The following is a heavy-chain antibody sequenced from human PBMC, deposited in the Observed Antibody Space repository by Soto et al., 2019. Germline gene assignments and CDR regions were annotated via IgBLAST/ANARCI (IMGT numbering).Heavy chain of an antibody. CDR2: ISPSGGST. Sequence: EVQLLESGGDLVQPGGSLRLSCAASGFTFSNHAMSWVRQTPGKGLEWVSAISPSGGSTFYTDSVKGRFTISRDNSKNTLYLQMNSLRAEDTAVYYCAIHGGVSTGYSWGDYWGQGTLVTVSS. D-gene: IGHD3-22*01. J-gene: IGHJ4*02. CDR1: GFTFSNHA. CDR3: AIHGGVSTGYSWGDY. V-gene: IGHV3-23*01.